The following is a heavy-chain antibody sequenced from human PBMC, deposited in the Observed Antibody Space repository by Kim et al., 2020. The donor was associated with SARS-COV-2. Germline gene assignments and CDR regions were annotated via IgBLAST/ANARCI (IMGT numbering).Heavy chain of an antibody. CDR2: IWYDGSNK. CDR3: ARTGGLMVYARYFDL. CDR1: GFTFSSYG. V-gene: IGHV3-33*01. Sequence: GGSLRLSCAASGFTFSSYGMHWVRQAPGKGLEWVAVIWYDGSNKYYADSVKGRFTISRDNSKNTLYLQMNSLRAEDTAVYYCARTGGLMVYARYFDLWGRGTLVTVSS. J-gene: IGHJ2*01. D-gene: IGHD2-8*01.